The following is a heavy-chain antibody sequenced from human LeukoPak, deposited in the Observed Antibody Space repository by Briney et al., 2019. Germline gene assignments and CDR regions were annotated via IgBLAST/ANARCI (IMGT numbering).Heavy chain of an antibody. Sequence: GGSLRLSCEASGFGFPYGMIWGRQAPGKGREGGSGITNSGENTYDADSVKGRFTISRDNAKNSMYLQMHSLRAEDTAVYYCARGRWLQLLESYYYYMDVWGKGTTVTVSS. D-gene: IGHD5-24*01. CDR3: ARGRWLQLLESYYYYMDV. J-gene: IGHJ6*03. CDR1: GFGFPYG. V-gene: IGHV3-21*01. CDR2: ITNSGENT.